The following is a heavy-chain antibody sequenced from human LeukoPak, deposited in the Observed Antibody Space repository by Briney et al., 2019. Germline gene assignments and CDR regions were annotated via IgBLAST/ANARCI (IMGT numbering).Heavy chain of an antibody. J-gene: IGHJ5*02. V-gene: IGHV1-2*02. Sequence: ASVKVSCKASGYTFSDYYIHWVRQAPGQGLEWMGWINPNTGTTKIPQRFQGRVTMTRDTSISSAYMDLNRLTSDDTAVYYCARESIAVLRTNSFDPWGQGTLVTVSS. CDR2: INPNTGTT. D-gene: IGHD6-19*01. CDR3: ARESIAVLRTNSFDP. CDR1: GYTFSDYY.